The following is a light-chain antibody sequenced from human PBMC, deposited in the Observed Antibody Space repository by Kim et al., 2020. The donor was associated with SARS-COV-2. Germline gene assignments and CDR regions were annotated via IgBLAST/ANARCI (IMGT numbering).Light chain of an antibody. CDR1: ILGDTY. CDR3: QAWDSSTKV. Sequence: SVSPGQTACITWSGDILGDTYACWYQQQPGQSPVLVIYQDNKRPSGIPERFSGSHSGNTATLTISGTQAMDEADYFCQAWDSSTKVFGTGTKVTVL. V-gene: IGLV3-1*01. CDR2: QDN. J-gene: IGLJ1*01.